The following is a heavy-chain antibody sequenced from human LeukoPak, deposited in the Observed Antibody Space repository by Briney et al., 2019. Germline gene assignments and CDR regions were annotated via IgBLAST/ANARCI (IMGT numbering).Heavy chain of an antibody. CDR1: GFNFSTYW. CDR2: ISGTGYNT. Sequence: GGSLRLSCAASGFNFSTYWMSWVRQAPGKGLEWVSGISGTGYNTYYADSVKGRFTISRDNSKNTLYLQMNSLGAEDTAVYYCAKHVSGSLFYFDYWGQRTLVTVSS. J-gene: IGHJ4*02. CDR3: AKHVSGSLFYFDY. D-gene: IGHD3-10*01. V-gene: IGHV3-23*01.